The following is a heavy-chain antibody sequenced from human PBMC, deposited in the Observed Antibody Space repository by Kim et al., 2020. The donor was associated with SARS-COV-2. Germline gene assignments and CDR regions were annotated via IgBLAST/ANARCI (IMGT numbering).Heavy chain of an antibody. CDR1: GGSISSYY. CDR2: IYYSGST. Sequence: SETLSLTCTVSGGSISSYYLSWIRQPPGKGLEWIGYIYYSGSTNYNPSLKSRVPISVDTSKNQFSLKLSSVPAADTAVYYCASRHYDSSGDGDWFDPWGQGTLVTVSS. V-gene: IGHV4-59*08. J-gene: IGHJ5*02. CDR3: ASRHYDSSGDGDWFDP. D-gene: IGHD3-22*01.